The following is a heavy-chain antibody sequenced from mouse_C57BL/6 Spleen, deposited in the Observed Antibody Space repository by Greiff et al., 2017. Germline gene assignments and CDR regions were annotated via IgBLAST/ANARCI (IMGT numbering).Heavy chain of an antibody. Sequence: QVQLQQPGAELVMPGASVKLSCKASGYTFTSYWMHWVKQRPGQGLEWIGEIDPSDSYTNYNQKFKGKSTLTVDKSSSTAYMQLSSLTSEDSAVYYCARGNYDYDVGGFAYWGQGTLVTVSA. J-gene: IGHJ3*01. D-gene: IGHD2-4*01. CDR2: IDPSDSYT. CDR1: GYTFTSYW. CDR3: ARGNYDYDVGGFAY. V-gene: IGHV1-69*01.